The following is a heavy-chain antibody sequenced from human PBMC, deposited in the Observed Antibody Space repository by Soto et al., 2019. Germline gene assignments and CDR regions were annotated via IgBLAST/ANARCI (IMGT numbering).Heavy chain of an antibody. CDR2: SNAHNGNT. V-gene: IGHV1-18*01. CDR3: ALADYGDPDY. D-gene: IGHD4-17*01. CDR1: GSTFPSST. J-gene: IGHJ4*02. Sequence: QVQLVQSGAEVKKPGASVKVSCKASGSTFPSSTVSWVRQAPGQGLEWMGWSNAHNGNTKYAQKFQGRLTMTTDTSTGTGYMELRSLSSDDTAIYFCALADYGDPDYWGQGTLVTVSS.